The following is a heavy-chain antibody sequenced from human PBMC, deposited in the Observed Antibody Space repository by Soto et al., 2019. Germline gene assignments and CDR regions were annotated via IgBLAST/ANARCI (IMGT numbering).Heavy chain of an antibody. CDR2: ISWDGGST. D-gene: IGHD3-22*01. V-gene: IGHV3-43*01. CDR3: AKDDSSGYYYSNGMDV. CDR1: GFTFDDYT. Sequence: GGSLRLSCAASGFTFDDYTMHWVRQAPGKGLEWVSLISWDGGSTYYADSVKGRFTISRDNSKNSLYLQMNSLRTEDTALYYCAKDDSSGYYYSNGMDVWGQGTTVTVSS. J-gene: IGHJ6*02.